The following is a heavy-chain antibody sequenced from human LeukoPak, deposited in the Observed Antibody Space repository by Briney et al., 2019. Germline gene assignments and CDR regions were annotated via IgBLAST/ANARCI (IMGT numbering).Heavy chain of an antibody. J-gene: IGHJ4*02. CDR2: ISGSGSST. V-gene: IGHV3-23*01. CDR3: AKDQGYDSSGYYSDY. CDR1: GFTVSSNY. Sequence: GGSLRLSCAASGFTVSSNYMNWVRQAPGKGLEWVSAISGSGSSTYYADSVKGRFTISRDNSKNTLYLQMNSLRAEDTAVYYCAKDQGYDSSGYYSDYWGQGTLVTVSS. D-gene: IGHD3-22*01.